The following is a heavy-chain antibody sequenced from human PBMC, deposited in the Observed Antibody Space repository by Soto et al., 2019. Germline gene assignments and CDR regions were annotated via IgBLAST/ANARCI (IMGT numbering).Heavy chain of an antibody. J-gene: IGHJ4*02. CDR3: AKDLPPNYHSSSGYFDY. V-gene: IGHV3-23*01. Sequence: QPGGSLRLSCATSGFTFRNYAMSWVRQAPGKGLEWVSAISGGGVTTFYADSVKGRFTISRDNSENILYLQMNSLRAEDTAVYYCAKDLPPNYHSSSGYFDYWGQGTLVTVSS. CDR2: ISGGGVTT. CDR1: GFTFRNYA. D-gene: IGHD3-22*01.